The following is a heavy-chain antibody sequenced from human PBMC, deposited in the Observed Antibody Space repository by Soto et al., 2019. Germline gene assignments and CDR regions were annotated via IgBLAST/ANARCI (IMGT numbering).Heavy chain of an antibody. CDR2: INSDGSRI. J-gene: IGHJ4*02. V-gene: IGHV3-74*03. Sequence: EVQLVESGGGLDQPGGSLRLSCAASGFTFSSQWMYWVRQSPGKGPVWVSYINSDGSRIAYADSVKGRFTISRDNAKNTLYLQMNSLRVEDTAVYYCVRDIRWGRGTLVTVSS. CDR1: GFTFSSQW. CDR3: VRDIR.